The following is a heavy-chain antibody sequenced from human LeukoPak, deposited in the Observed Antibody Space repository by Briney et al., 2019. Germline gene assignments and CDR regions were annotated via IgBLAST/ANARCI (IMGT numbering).Heavy chain of an antibody. CDR1: GLTFGTTW. Sequence: GGSLRLSCVTSGLTFGTTWMHWVRQAPGKGLMWVSRMNGEGTTIDYADSVKGRFTVSRDYAKNTLFLQMNNLRTEDTALYFCATARNFRFEYWGQGSLVIVSA. CDR2: MNGEGTTI. V-gene: IGHV3-74*01. J-gene: IGHJ4*02. D-gene: IGHD1-7*01. CDR3: ATARNFRFEY.